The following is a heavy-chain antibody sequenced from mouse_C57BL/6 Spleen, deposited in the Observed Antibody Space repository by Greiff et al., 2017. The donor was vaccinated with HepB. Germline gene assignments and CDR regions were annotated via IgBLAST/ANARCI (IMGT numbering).Heavy chain of an antibody. CDR1: GYTFTDYE. J-gene: IGHJ2*01. D-gene: IGHD2-4*01. CDR3: TRERLRSYFDY. Sequence: VQLQQSGAELVRPGASVTLSCKASGYTFTDYEMHWVKQTPVHGLEWIGAIDPETGGTAYNQKFKGKAILTADKSSSTAYMELRSLTSEDSAVYYCTRERLRSYFDYWGQGTTLTVSS. V-gene: IGHV1-15*01. CDR2: IDPETGGT.